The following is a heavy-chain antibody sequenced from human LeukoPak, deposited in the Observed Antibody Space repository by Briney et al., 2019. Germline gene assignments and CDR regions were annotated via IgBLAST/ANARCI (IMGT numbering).Heavy chain of an antibody. CDR3: AKDGGEDYYDSSGYYFDY. J-gene: IGHJ4*02. V-gene: IGHV3-23*01. Sequence: GGSLRLSCAASGFTFSSYAMSWVRPAPGKGLEWVSAISGSGGSTYYADSVKGRFTISRDNSKNTLYLQMNSLRAEDTAVYYCAKDGGEDYYDSSGYYFDYWGQGTLVTVSS. CDR1: GFTFSSYA. D-gene: IGHD3-22*01. CDR2: ISGSGGST.